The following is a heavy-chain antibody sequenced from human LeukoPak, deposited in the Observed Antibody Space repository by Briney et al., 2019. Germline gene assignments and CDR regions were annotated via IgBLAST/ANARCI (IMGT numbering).Heavy chain of an antibody. Sequence: ASVKVSCKASGYTFTGYYMHWVRQAPGQGLEWMGRIIPILGIANYAQKFQGRVTITADKSTSTAYMELSSLRSEDTAVYYCAREYGSPYYYDSSGYYSPYFDIWGQGTMVTVS. D-gene: IGHD3-22*01. CDR2: IIPILGIA. CDR1: GYTFTGYY. CDR3: AREYGSPYYYDSSGYYSPYFDI. V-gene: IGHV1-69*04. J-gene: IGHJ3*02.